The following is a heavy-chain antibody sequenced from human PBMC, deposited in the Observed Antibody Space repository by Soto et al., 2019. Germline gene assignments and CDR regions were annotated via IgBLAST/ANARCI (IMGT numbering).Heavy chain of an antibody. Sequence: PSETLSLTCTASGDPINNYYSSWIRQSPGKGLEWIGHIYYSGSTDYNPSLKSRVTISMDTSKNQFSLNMRSVTDADTALYYCARVRVAVAGMDIWGQGTTVTVYS. CDR2: IYYSGST. CDR1: GDPINNYY. CDR3: ARVRVAVAGMDI. J-gene: IGHJ6*02. V-gene: IGHV4-59*01. D-gene: IGHD6-19*01.